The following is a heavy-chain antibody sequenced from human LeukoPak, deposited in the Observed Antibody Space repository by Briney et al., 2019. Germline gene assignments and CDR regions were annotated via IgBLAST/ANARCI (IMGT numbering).Heavy chain of an antibody. CDR2: ISGSSTYT. J-gene: IGHJ4*02. D-gene: IGHD6-19*01. V-gene: IGHV3-11*06. CDR3: ARDGAYSSGCYDY. Sequence: GGSLRLSCASSGFTFSDYYMSWIRQAPGKGLEWVSHISGSSTYTNYADSVKGRFTISRDNAKNSLYLQMNSLRAEDTAVYYCARDGAYSSGCYDYWGRGTLVTVSS. CDR1: GFTFSDYY.